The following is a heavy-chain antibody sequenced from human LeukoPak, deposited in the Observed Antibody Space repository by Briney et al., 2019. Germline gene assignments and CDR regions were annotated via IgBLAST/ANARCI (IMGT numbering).Heavy chain of an antibody. CDR1: GYTFTGYY. Sequence: ASVKVSCKASGYTFTGYYMHWVRQAPGQGLEWMGWINPNSGGTNYAQKFQGRVTMTRDTSISTAYMELSRLRSDDTAVYYCARAKRLGYCSSTSCDYYYMDVWGKGTTVTVSS. J-gene: IGHJ6*03. CDR2: INPNSGGT. V-gene: IGHV1-2*02. D-gene: IGHD2-2*01. CDR3: ARAKRLGYCSSTSCDYYYMDV.